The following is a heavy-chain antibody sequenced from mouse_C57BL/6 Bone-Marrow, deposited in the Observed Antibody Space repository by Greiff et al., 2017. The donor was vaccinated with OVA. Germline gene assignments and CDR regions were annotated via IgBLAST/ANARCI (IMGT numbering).Heavy chain of an antibody. CDR2: IDPSTGDT. CDR3: AIYYDYPWFAY. Sequence: VQLQQSGPELVKPGASVKLSCKASGYSFTGYYMNWVKQSPEQSLEWIGEIDPSTGDTTYNQKFKAKATLTVDKSSSTAYMQLKSLTSEDSAVYYCAIYYDYPWFAYWGQGTLVTVSA. D-gene: IGHD2-4*01. V-gene: IGHV1-42*01. J-gene: IGHJ3*01. CDR1: GYSFTGYY.